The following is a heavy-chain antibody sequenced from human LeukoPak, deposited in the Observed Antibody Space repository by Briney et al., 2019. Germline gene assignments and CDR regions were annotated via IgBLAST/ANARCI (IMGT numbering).Heavy chain of an antibody. J-gene: IGHJ4*02. Sequence: PGGSLRLSCAASGFTFSSYAMSWARQAPGKGLEWVSALSGSGSSTYFADSVKGRFTVSRDNAKNTLYLQMNSLRAEDTAVYYCARGVRGPIDYWGQGTLVTVSS. CDR3: ARGVRGPIDY. CDR2: LSGSGSST. V-gene: IGHV3-23*01. CDR1: GFTFSSYA. D-gene: IGHD3-10*01.